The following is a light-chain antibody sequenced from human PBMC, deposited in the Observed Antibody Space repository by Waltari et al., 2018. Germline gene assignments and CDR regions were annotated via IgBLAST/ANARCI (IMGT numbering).Light chain of an antibody. J-gene: IGKJ2*01. V-gene: IGKV3-15*01. CDR2: GAS. Sequence: EIEMTQSPASLSVSPGETAILTCRASQNIGTSLGWFQLRPGRGPRPLSFGASTRATGIPARFSASGSGTEFSLTISSLQSDDFAVYYCLQYNNWPYTFGQGTRLEIK. CDR1: QNIGTS. CDR3: LQYNNWPYT.